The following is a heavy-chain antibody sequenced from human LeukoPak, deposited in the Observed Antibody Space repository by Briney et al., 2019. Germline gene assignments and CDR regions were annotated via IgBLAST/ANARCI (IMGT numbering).Heavy chain of an antibody. D-gene: IGHD1-26*01. CDR3: ATGTVGATPRRGYFDY. J-gene: IGHJ4*02. CDR1: GYTLAELS. CDR2: FDPEDGET. V-gene: IGHV1-24*01. Sequence: ASVKVSCKVSGYTLAELSMHWVRQAPGKGLEWMGGFDPEDGETIYAQKFQGRVTMTEDTSTDTAYMELSSLRSEDTAVYYCATGTVGATPRRGYFDYWGQGSLVTVSS.